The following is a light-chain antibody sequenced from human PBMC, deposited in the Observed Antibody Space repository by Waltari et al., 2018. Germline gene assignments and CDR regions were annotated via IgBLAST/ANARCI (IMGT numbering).Light chain of an antibody. Sequence: QSALTQPPPASGSPGQSVTISCTGTSSAAGDYNYVSWYQQHPGNAPNRMIYEVSKPPSGVPDRFSGSKSGNTASLTVSGLQAEDEADYYCSSYAGSNNFVVFGGGTKLTVL. CDR3: SSYAGSNNFVV. V-gene: IGLV2-8*01. CDR2: EVS. J-gene: IGLJ2*01. CDR1: SSAAGDYNY.